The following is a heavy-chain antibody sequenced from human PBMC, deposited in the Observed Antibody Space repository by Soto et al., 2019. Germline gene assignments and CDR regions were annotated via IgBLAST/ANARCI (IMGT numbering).Heavy chain of an antibody. CDR1: GFTFSSYG. J-gene: IGHJ4*02. CDR3: AKASRIWDTAMVYFDS. V-gene: IGHV3-30*18. CDR2: ISYDGSNK. Sequence: PXGSLTLSCAASGFTFSSYGMHWVRQAPGRGLEWVAVISYDGSNKYYADTVKGRFTISRDNSKNTRYLKMNSLRAEDTAVYYCAKASRIWDTAMVYFDSWGQGTLVTVSS. D-gene: IGHD5-18*01.